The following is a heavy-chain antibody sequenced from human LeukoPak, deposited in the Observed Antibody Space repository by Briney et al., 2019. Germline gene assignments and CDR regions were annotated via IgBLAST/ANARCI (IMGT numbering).Heavy chain of an antibody. D-gene: IGHD2-15*01. J-gene: IGHJ3*02. CDR3: AREDIVGFGAFDT. CDR1: GFTFGSYE. CDR2: ISSSGSTI. V-gene: IGHV3-48*03. Sequence: PGGSLRLSCAASGFTFGSYEMNWVRQAPGKGLEWVSYISSSGSTIYYADSVKGRFTVSRDNAKNSLYLQMNSLRAEDTAVYYCAREDIVGFGAFDTWGQGTMVTVSS.